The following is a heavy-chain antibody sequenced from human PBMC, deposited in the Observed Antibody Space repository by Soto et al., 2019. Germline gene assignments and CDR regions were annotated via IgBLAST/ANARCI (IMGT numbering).Heavy chain of an antibody. V-gene: IGHV3-11*06. CDR3: AREGIAAAGTDYYYGMDV. D-gene: IGHD6-13*01. CDR2: ISSSSSYT. Sequence: LRLSCAASGFTFSDYYMSRIRQAPGKGLEWVSYISSSSSYTNYADSVKGRFTISRDNAKNSLYLQMNSLRAEDTAVYYCAREGIAAAGTDYYYGMDVWGQGTTVTVSS. J-gene: IGHJ6*02. CDR1: GFTFSDYY.